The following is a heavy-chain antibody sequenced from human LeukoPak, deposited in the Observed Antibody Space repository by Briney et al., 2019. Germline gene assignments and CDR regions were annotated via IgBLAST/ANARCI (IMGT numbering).Heavy chain of an antibody. Sequence: PGGSLRLSCAASGFTFSSYSMNWVRQAPGKGLEWVSSISSTSRNIYYADSVKGRFNISRDNAKNSLYLRMTSLRLEDTALYYCARDRWDSSSWGGDYWGQGILVSVSS. J-gene: IGHJ4*02. CDR3: ARDRWDSSSWGGDY. V-gene: IGHV3-21*01. CDR2: ISSTSRNI. CDR1: GFTFSSYS. D-gene: IGHD6-13*01.